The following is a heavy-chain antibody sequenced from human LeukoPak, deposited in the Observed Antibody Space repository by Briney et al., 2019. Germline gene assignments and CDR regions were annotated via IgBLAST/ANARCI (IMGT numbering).Heavy chain of an antibody. CDR2: INWSGGST. D-gene: IGHD4-17*01. CDR1: GFTFDNYG. V-gene: IGHV3-20*04. Sequence: GGSLRLSCAASGFTFDNYGMTWVRQVPGKGLEWVSGINWSGGSTGYADSVKGRFTISRDNAKNSLYLQMNSLRAEDTALYYCARSNRVYGDYLLRAFDIWGQGTMVTVSS. CDR3: ARSNRVYGDYLLRAFDI. J-gene: IGHJ3*02.